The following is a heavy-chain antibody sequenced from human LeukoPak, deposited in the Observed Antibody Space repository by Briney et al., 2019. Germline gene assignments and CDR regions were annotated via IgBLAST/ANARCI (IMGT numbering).Heavy chain of an antibody. J-gene: IGHJ6*02. CDR2: IYYSGST. Sequence: NASETLSLTCTVSGGSISSYYWSWIRQPPGKGLEWIGYIYYSGSTNYNPSLKSRVTISVDTSKNQFSLKLSSVTAADTAVYYCARLVGIFGGNKGEYYYYGMDVWGQGTTVTVSS. CDR3: ARLVGIFGGNKGEYYYYGMDV. V-gene: IGHV4-59*08. CDR1: GGSISSYY. D-gene: IGHD3-3*01.